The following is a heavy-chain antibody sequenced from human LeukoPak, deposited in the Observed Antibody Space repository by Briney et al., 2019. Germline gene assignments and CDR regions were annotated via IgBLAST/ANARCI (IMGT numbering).Heavy chain of an antibody. CDR2: IYYSGST. CDR1: GGSISSYY. V-gene: IGHV4-59*08. D-gene: IGHD3-10*01. J-gene: IGHJ4*02. Sequence: SETLSLTCTVSGGSISSYYWRWIRQPPGKGLEWIGYIYYSGSTNYNPSLKSRVTISVDTSKNQFSLKLSSVTAADTAVYYCARLGGSGSYSLDYWGQGTLVTVSS. CDR3: ARLGGSGSYSLDY.